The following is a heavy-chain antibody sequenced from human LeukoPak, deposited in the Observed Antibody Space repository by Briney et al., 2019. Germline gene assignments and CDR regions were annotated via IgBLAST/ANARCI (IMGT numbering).Heavy chain of an antibody. J-gene: IGHJ5*02. V-gene: IGHV1-18*01. CDR3: ARAEVLLWFGELLKFGWFYP. CDR1: GYTFTSYG. Sequence: GASVKVSCKASGYTFTSYGISWVRQAPGQGLEWMGWISAYNGNTNYAQKLQGRVTMTTDTSTSTAYMELRSLRSDDTAVYYCARAEVLLWFGELLKFGWFYPWGQGTLGTVSS. CDR2: ISAYNGNT. D-gene: IGHD3-10*01.